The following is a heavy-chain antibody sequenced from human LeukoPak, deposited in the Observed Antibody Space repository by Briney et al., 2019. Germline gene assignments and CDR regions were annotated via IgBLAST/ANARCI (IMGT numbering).Heavy chain of an antibody. V-gene: IGHV4-59*01. CDR1: GGSISSYY. CDR2: IHYSGTT. D-gene: IGHD6-13*01. CDR3: ARARSGIAGFDP. Sequence: PSETLSLTCTVSGGSISSYYWSWIRQPPGKGLEWIGYIHYSGTTNYNPSLKSRVTISVDTSKNQFSLKLGSVSPADTAVYYCARARSGIAGFDPWGQGTLVTVSS. J-gene: IGHJ5*02.